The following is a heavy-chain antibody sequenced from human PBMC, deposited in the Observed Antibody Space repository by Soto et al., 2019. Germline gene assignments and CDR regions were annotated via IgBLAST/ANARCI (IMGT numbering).Heavy chain of an antibody. CDR1: GFTFSSYA. CDR3: AKQNGYGGNSELEY. D-gene: IGHD2-21*02. V-gene: IGHV3-23*01. J-gene: IGHJ4*02. CDR2: ISGSGGST. Sequence: EVQLLESGGGLVQPGGSLRLSCAASGFTFSSYAMSWVREAPGKGLEWVSAISGSGGSTYYADSVKGRFTISRDNSKNTLYLQMNSLRAEDTAVYYCAKQNGYGGNSELEYWGQGTLVTVSS.